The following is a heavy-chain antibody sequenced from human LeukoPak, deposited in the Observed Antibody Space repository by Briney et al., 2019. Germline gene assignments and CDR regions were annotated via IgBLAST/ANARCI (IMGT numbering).Heavy chain of an antibody. J-gene: IGHJ6*02. V-gene: IGHV3-21*01. D-gene: IGHD3-22*01. CDR3: ARGTTYNHDRSGRYGMDV. Sequence: GGSLRLSCAASGFTFSTFGMNWVSQAPGKGLEWVSSIGSRPGYMYYADSVKGRFTISRDNAKNSLYLQMNGLRAEDTAMYYCARGTTYNHDRSGRYGMDVWGQGTTVTVSS. CDR1: GFTFSTFG. CDR2: IGSRPGYM.